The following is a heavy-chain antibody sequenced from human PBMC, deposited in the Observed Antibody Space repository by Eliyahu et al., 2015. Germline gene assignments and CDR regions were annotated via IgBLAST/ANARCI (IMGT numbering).Heavy chain of an antibody. D-gene: IGHD1-26*01. CDR3: ARGRVGMPGYYYYYMDV. Sequence: QVQLQQWGAGLLKPSETLSLTCAVYGGSFSGYYWSWIRQPPGKGLEWIGEINHSGSTNYNPSLKSRVTISVDTSKNQFSLKLSSVTAADTAVYYCARGRVGMPGYYYYYMDVWGKGTTVTVSS. CDR2: INHSGST. V-gene: IGHV4-34*01. CDR1: GGSFSGYY. J-gene: IGHJ6*03.